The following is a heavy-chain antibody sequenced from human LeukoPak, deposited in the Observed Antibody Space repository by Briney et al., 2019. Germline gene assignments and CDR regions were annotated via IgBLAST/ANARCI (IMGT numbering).Heavy chain of an antibody. CDR3: ARDSTRYYDFWSDYYYYGMDV. CDR2: IIPLFGIA. Sequence: SVKVSCKVSGGTFSSYAISWVRQAPGHGLVWMGRIIPLFGIAHYAQKFQGRVTITADKSTSTAYMELSSLRSEDTAVYYCARDSTRYYDFWSDYYYYGMDVWGQGTTVTVSS. J-gene: IGHJ6*02. V-gene: IGHV1-69*04. D-gene: IGHD3-3*01. CDR1: GGTFSSYA.